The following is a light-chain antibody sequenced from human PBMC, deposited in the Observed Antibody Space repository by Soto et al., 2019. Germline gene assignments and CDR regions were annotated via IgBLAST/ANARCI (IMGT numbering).Light chain of an antibody. J-gene: IGKJ3*01. CDR3: QQYDNHPFT. CDR2: DAS. V-gene: IGKV1-33*01. Sequence: DIQMTQSPSSLSASVGDRVTITCEASQDISNYLNWYQQKPGKAPKLLIYDASNLETGVPSRFSGSGSGTDFTFTISSLQPEDIATYYCQQYDNHPFTFGQGTKVDI. CDR1: QDISNY.